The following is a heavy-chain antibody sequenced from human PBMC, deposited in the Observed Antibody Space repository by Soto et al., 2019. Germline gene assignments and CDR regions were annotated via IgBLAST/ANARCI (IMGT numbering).Heavy chain of an antibody. CDR2: IIPILGIA. J-gene: IGHJ4*02. Sequence: QVQLVQSGAEVKKPGSSVKVSCKASGGTFSSYTISWVRQAPGQGLEWLGRIIPILGIANYAQKFQGRVTITADKSTSTAYMELSSLSSEDTAVYYSARVGADSGWSYYFDYWGQGTLLTVSS. V-gene: IGHV1-69*02. D-gene: IGHD6-19*01. CDR3: ARVGADSGWSYYFDY. CDR1: GGTFSSYT.